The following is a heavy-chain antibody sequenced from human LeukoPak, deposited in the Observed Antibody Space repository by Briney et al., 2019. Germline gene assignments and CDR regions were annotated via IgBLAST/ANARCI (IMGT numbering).Heavy chain of an antibody. Sequence: GGSLGLSCAASGFTFSSYGMHWVRQAPGKGLEWVAVISYDGSNKYYADSVKGRFTISRDNSKNTLYLQMNSLRAEDTAVYYCAKDLTDTSCYDYWGQGTLVTVSS. CDR3: AKDLTDTSCYDY. J-gene: IGHJ4*02. CDR1: GFTFSSYG. D-gene: IGHD2-2*01. V-gene: IGHV3-30*18. CDR2: ISYDGSNK.